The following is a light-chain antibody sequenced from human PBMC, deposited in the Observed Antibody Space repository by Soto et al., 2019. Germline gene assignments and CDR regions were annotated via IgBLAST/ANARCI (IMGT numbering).Light chain of an antibody. Sequence: ENVLTQSPGTLSLSPGEGATLSCRATQSVTSRYFAWYQQKPGQAPRLLIYGISSMATDIPDRFSGSGSGTDYTLTISRLEPEDFGVYYCQQYSTLPHTFGQGTKLEVK. CDR1: QSVTSRY. CDR2: GIS. CDR3: QQYSTLPHT. J-gene: IGKJ2*01. V-gene: IGKV3-20*01.